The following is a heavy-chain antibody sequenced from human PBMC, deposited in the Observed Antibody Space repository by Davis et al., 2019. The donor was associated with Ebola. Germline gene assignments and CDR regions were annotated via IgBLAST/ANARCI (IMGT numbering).Heavy chain of an antibody. J-gene: IGHJ5*02. D-gene: IGHD2/OR15-2a*01. Sequence: PSETLSLTCTVSGGSINDGYHYWSWVRQTPGKGLEWIGHIYYIGTTHYNPSLESRLTMSIETSKNQFHLHLTSVTAADTGVYYCARNSTTSGWFDPWGQGTVVTVSS. CDR1: GGSINDGYHY. CDR2: IYYIGTT. V-gene: IGHV4-30-4*01. CDR3: ARNSTTSGWFDP.